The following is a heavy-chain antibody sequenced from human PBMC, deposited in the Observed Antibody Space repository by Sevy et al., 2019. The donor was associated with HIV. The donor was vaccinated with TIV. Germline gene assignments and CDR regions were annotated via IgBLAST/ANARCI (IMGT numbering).Heavy chain of an antibody. V-gene: IGHV3-72*01. CDR2: IRNKANSYTT. Sequence: GGSLRLSCAASGFTFSDYYMDWVRQAPGKGLEWVGRIRNKANSYTTEFAASVKGRFTISRDDSKNSLYLQMHSLKTDDTAVYYCARVMRRILWWSLDSWGQATLVTVSS. CDR1: GFTFSDYY. J-gene: IGHJ4*02. D-gene: IGHD2-21*01. CDR3: ARVMRRILWWSLDS.